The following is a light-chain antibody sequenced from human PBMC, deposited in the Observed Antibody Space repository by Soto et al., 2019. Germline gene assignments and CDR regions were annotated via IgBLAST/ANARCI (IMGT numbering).Light chain of an antibody. CDR2: GAS. CDR1: QSVSSN. Sequence: EIVMTQSPATLSVSPGERATLSCRASQSVSSNLAWYQQKPGQAPRLLIYGASTRATGIPARFSGSGSGTDFTLTISSLQSEDFAVYYCQLYNNWPRTFGQGTKLEIK. V-gene: IGKV3-15*01. CDR3: QLYNNWPRT. J-gene: IGKJ2*02.